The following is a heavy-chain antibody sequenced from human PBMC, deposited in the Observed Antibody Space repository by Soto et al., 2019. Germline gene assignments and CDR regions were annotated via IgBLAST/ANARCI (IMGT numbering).Heavy chain of an antibody. V-gene: IGHV3-53*01. CDR1: GFTVSSSNY. CDR3: HGYRY. D-gene: IGHD5-12*01. J-gene: IGHJ4*02. CDR2: IYTGGTT. Sequence: EVQLVESGGGLIQPGGSLRLSCVVSGFTVSSSNYMSWVRQAPGKGLEWVSVIYTGGTTYYADSVKGRFTISRDNSKNTLYLQLNRLSAAGTGVYDCHGYRYWGRGTLFTVSA.